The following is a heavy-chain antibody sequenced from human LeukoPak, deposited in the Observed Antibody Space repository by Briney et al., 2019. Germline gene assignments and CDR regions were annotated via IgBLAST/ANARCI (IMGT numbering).Heavy chain of an antibody. CDR2: IYHSGST. Sequence: SETLSLTCAVSGGSISSGGYSWSWIRQPPGKGLEWIGYIYHSGSTSYNPSLKSRATISVDSSKNQFSLKLSSVTAADTAVYYCARGNRPKYYFDYWGQGTLATVSS. J-gene: IGHJ4*02. V-gene: IGHV4-30-2*01. D-gene: IGHD4-11*01. CDR1: GGSISSGGYS. CDR3: ARGNRPKYYFDY.